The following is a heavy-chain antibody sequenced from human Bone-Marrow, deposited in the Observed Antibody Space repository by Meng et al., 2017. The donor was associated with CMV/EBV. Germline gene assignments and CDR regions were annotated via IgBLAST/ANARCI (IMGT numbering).Heavy chain of an antibody. V-gene: IGHV6-1*01. CDR2: TYYRSKWYN. Sequence: SETLSLTCAISGDSVSSNSAAWNWIRQSPSRGLEWLGRTYYRSKWYNDYAVSVKSRITINPDTSKNQFSLQLNSVTPEDTAVYYCARVLQIIMAARHGWFDPWGQGTLVTVSS. CDR3: ARVLQIIMAARHGWFDP. D-gene: IGHD6-6*01. CDR1: GDSVSSNSAA. J-gene: IGHJ5*02.